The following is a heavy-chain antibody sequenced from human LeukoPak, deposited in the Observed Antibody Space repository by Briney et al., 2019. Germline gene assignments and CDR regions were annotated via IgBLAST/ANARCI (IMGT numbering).Heavy chain of an antibody. D-gene: IGHD5-18*01. CDR1: GYTFTSYA. Sequence: ASVKVSCKASGYTFTSYAMNWVRQAPGQGLEWMGWIIPIFGTANYAQKFQGRVTITADESTSTAYMELSSLRSEDTAVYYCARGNVQLWKGDYYYYYMDVWGKGTTVTISS. J-gene: IGHJ6*03. V-gene: IGHV1-69*13. CDR3: ARGNVQLWKGDYYYYYMDV. CDR2: IIPIFGTA.